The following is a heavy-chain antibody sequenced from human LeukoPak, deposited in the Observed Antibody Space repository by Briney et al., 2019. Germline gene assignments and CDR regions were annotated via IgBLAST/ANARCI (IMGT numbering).Heavy chain of an antibody. CDR2: IKQDGSEK. V-gene: IGHV3-7*01. CDR1: GFTFSSYW. D-gene: IGHD6-13*01. J-gene: IGHJ4*02. Sequence: GGSLRLSCAASGFTFSSYWMSWVRQAPGKGLEWVANIKQDGSEKYYVDSVKGRFTISRDNAKNPLYLQMNSLRAEDTAVYYCARPLGRIAAFNDYWGQGTLVTVST. CDR3: ARPLGRIAAFNDY.